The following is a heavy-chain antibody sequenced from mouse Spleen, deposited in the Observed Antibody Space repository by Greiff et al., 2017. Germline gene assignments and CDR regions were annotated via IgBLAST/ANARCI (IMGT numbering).Heavy chain of an antibody. J-gene: IGHJ4*01. D-gene: IGHD2-4*01. CDR2: IYPRSGNT. Sequence: VKLMESGAELARPGASVKLSCKASGYTFTSYGISWVKQRTGQGLEWIGEIYPRSGNTYYNEKFKGKATLTADKSSSTAYMELRSLTSEDSAVYFCARRDLLYYDNYYAMDYWGQGTSVTVSS. CDR1: GYTFTSYG. V-gene: IGHV1-81*01. CDR3: ARRDLLYYDNYYAMDY.